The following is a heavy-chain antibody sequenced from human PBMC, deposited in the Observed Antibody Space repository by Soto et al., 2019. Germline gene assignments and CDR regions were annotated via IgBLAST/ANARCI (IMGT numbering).Heavy chain of an antibody. CDR3: SRGDATKIVVTTYYGMDV. V-gene: IGHV1-69*13. Sequence: GASVKVSCKASGGTLRNYGISWVRQAPGQGLEWMGGIIPVFGTANYARKFQGRVTITADESTSTVYMDVTSLRSEDTAVYYCSRGDATKIVVTTYYGMDVWGQGTTVTVSS. CDR2: IIPVFGTA. J-gene: IGHJ6*02. D-gene: IGHD4-17*01. CDR1: GGTLRNYG.